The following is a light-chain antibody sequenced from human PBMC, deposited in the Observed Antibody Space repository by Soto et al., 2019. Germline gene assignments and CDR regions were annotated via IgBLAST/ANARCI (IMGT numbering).Light chain of an antibody. CDR2: DVT. J-gene: IGLJ1*01. CDR1: SSDVGGYNY. CDR3: SSYAGTHIV. Sequence: QSVLTQPPSASGSPGQSVTISCTGTSSDVGGYNYVSWYQQHPGKAPKLLIYDVTARPSGVPDRFSGSKSGNTASLTVSGLQAEDEADYYCSSYAGTHIVFGTGTKATVL. V-gene: IGLV2-8*01.